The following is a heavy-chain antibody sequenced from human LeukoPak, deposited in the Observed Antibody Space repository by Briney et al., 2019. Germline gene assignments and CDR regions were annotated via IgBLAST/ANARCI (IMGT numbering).Heavy chain of an antibody. Sequence: GGSLRLSCAASGFTFRNYVIHWVRQAPGKGLEWVAVISYDGSNQYYADSVKGRFTISRDNSKNTLYLQMNSLRAEDTAVYYCARRGSSGCFDYWGQGTLVTVSS. CDR3: ARRGSSGCFDY. J-gene: IGHJ4*02. CDR2: ISYDGSNQ. D-gene: IGHD6-19*01. V-gene: IGHV3-30-3*01. CDR1: GFTFRNYV.